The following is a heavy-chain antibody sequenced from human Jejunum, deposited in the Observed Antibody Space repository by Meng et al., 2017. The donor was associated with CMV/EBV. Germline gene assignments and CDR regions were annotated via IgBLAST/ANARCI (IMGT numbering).Heavy chain of an antibody. J-gene: IGHJ4*02. V-gene: IGHV3-66*02. Sequence: SLRLSCAASGFNVSSNYMNWVRQAPGKGLEWVSVIYSDGRTYYADSVKGRFTISRDNSKNTLYLQMNSLRDEDTAVYYCARDREFDYWGQGTLVTVSS. D-gene: IGHD1-14*01. CDR1: GFNVSSNY. CDR3: ARDREFDY. CDR2: IYSDGRT.